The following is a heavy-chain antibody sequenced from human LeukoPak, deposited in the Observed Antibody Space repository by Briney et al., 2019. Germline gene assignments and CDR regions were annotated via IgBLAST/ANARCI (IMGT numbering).Heavy chain of an antibody. CDR2: ISDDGRNK. CDR1: GFNFISYG. D-gene: IGHD4-17*01. Sequence: GGSLRLSCAASGFNFISYGMHWVRQAPGKGLEWVGVISDDGRNKEYADSVKGRFTISRDNSKDTLYLQMNSLRDEDTAVYYCAKRPSDYGDYVTYFDYWDQGTLVTVSS. CDR3: AKRPSDYGDYVTYFDY. V-gene: IGHV3-30*18. J-gene: IGHJ4*02.